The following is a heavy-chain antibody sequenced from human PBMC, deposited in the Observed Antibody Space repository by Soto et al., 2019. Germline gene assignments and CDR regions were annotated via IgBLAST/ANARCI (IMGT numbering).Heavy chain of an antibody. Sequence: QVQLQESGPGLVKPSQTLSLTCTVSGGSISSGDYYWSWIRQPPGKGLEWIGYIFYSGSTYCNPSLKSRVPXSXDXXKNQFSLKLSSVTAADTAVYYCARYSGYEGLRFDPWGQGTLVTVSS. CDR1: GGSISSGDYY. CDR2: IFYSGST. J-gene: IGHJ5*02. CDR3: ARYSGYEGLRFDP. V-gene: IGHV4-30-4*01. D-gene: IGHD5-12*01.